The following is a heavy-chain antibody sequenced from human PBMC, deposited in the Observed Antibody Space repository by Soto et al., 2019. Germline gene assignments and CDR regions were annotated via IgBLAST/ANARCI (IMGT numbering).Heavy chain of an antibody. V-gene: IGHV3-7*05. CDR3: ATTHISKTSSYRHFDI. CDR1: GFTLSNYW. CDR2: INQDGSEE. Sequence: EVQLVESGGGLVQPGGSLRLSCAASGFTLSNYWMAWVRQAPGKGLEWVANINQDGSEEHYVDSAKGRFTISRDNAKSSLYLQMNSLSAEDTAMFYCATTHISKTSSYRHFDIRGRGALVAV. D-gene: IGHD3-16*02. J-gene: IGHJ2*01.